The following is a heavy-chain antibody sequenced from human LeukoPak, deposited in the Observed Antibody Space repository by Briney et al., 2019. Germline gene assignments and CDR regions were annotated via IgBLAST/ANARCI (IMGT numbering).Heavy chain of an antibody. CDR3: ARDGGRDGLLWFGELHPQKAYGMDV. D-gene: IGHD3-10*01. CDR2: ISWNSGSI. J-gene: IGHJ6*02. V-gene: IGHV3-9*01. Sequence: PGGSLRLSCAASGFTFDDYAMHWVRQAPGKGLEWVSGISWNSGSIGYADSVKGRFTISRDNAKNSLYLQMNSLRDEDTAVYYCARDGGRDGLLWFGELHPQKAYGMDVWGQGTTVTVSS. CDR1: GFTFDDYA.